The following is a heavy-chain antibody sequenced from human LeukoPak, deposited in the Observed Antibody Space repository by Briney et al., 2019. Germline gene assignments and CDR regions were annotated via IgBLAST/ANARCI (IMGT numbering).Heavy chain of an antibody. CDR2: IYPGDSDT. D-gene: IGHD3-22*01. CDR1: GYSFTSYW. V-gene: IGHV5-51*01. Sequence: GESLKISCKGSGYSFTSYWIGWVRQMPGKGLEWMGIIYPGDSDTRYSPSFQGQVTISTDKSISTAYLQWSSLKASDTAMYYCASAGDSSGYYYFSAFDIWGQXXMVTVSS. J-gene: IGHJ3*02. CDR3: ASAGDSSGYYYFSAFDI.